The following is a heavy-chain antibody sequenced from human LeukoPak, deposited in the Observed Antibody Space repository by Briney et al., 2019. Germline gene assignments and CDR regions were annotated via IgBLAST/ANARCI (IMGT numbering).Heavy chain of an antibody. J-gene: IGHJ4*02. V-gene: IGHV3-33*01. D-gene: IGHD6-13*01. CDR2: IWYDGSNK. CDR3: ARDQVMAAARTFDY. CDR1: GFTFSSYG. Sequence: QPGGSLRLSCAASGFTFSSYGMHWVRQAPGKGLEWVAVIWYDGSNKYYADSVKGRFTISRDNSKNTLYLQMNSLRAEDTAVYYCARDQVMAAARTFDYWGQGTLVTVSS.